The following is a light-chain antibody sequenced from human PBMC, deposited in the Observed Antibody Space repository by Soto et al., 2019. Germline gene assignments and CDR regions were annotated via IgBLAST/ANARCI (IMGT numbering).Light chain of an antibody. J-gene: IGKJ1*01. CDR2: AAS. V-gene: IGKV1-8*01. CDR1: QPISTY. CDR3: QQYYTYPLA. Sequence: AIRMTQSPSSFSAYTGVKVTITCRASQPISTYLAWYQQKPGEAPRLLIYAASTLQSGVPSRFSGSGSGTDFTLTISCLQSEDFATYYCQQYYTYPLAFGQGTKVEI.